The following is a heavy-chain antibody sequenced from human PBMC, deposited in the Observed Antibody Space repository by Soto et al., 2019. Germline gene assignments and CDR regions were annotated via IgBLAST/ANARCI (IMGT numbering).Heavy chain of an antibody. J-gene: IGHJ4*02. CDR1: GFTFSSYG. V-gene: IGHV3-30*18. CDR3: AKDLNYLGIAAAGGFFDY. Sequence: GGSLRLSCAASGFTFSSYGMHWFRQAPGKGLEWVAVISYDGSNKYYADSVKGRFTISRDNSKNTLYLQMNSLRAEDTAVYYCAKDLNYLGIAAAGGFFDYWGQGTLVTVSS. CDR2: ISYDGSNK. D-gene: IGHD6-13*01.